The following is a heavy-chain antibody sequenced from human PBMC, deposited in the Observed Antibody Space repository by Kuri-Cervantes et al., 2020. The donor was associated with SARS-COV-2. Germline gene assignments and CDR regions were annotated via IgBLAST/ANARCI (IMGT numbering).Heavy chain of an antibody. CDR1: GYTFSSYD. Sequence: GESLKISCAASGYTFSSYDMHWVRQATGKGLEWVSAIGTAGDTYYPGSVKGRFTISRENAKNSLYLQMNSLRAEDTAVYYCAKDWRSGWYLYYGMDVWGQGTTVTVSS. CDR2: IGTAGDT. V-gene: IGHV3-13*01. D-gene: IGHD6-19*01. J-gene: IGHJ6*02. CDR3: AKDWRSGWYLYYGMDV.